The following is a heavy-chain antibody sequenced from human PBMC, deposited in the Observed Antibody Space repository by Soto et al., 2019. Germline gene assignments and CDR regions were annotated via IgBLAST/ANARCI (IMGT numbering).Heavy chain of an antibody. Sequence: PSETLSLTCTVYGGSISSSSHYWGWIRQPPGKGLEWIASIYYSGYTYYNPSLKSRVTISVDTSKNQFSLKLSSVTAADTAVYYSARRLWNYYFDPWGQGSLVT. CDR1: GGSISSSSHY. J-gene: IGHJ5*02. CDR2: IYYSGYT. V-gene: IGHV4-39*01. CDR3: ARRLWNYYFDP. D-gene: IGHD1-7*01.